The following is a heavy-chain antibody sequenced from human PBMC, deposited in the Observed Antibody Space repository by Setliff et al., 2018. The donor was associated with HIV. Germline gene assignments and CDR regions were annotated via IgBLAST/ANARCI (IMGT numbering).Heavy chain of an antibody. CDR1: GGSISSYY. J-gene: IGHJ6*02. D-gene: IGHD5-12*01. CDR3: AREIWGQVAHVPYGMDV. Sequence: SETLSLTCTVSGGSISSYYWSWIRQPAGKGLEWIGRFYTSGSTTYNPSLRSRVTMSVDTSKNQFSLKVRYVTVADTAIYYCAREIWGQVAHVPYGMDVWGQGTTVTVS. V-gene: IGHV4-4*07. CDR2: FYTSGST.